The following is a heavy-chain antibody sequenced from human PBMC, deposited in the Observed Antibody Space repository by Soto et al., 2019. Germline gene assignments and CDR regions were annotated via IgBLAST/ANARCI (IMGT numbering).Heavy chain of an antibody. D-gene: IGHD3-22*01. V-gene: IGHV1-2*02. Sequence: QVQLVQSGAEVKKPGASVKVSCKASGYTFTGYYMHWVRQAPGQGLEWMGWINPNSGGTNYAQKFQGRGTMTRDTSISTAYMELSRLRSDDTAVYYCARASRTTYYDSSGYPPDYWGQGTLVTVSS. CDR2: INPNSGGT. CDR3: ARASRTTYYDSSGYPPDY. J-gene: IGHJ4*02. CDR1: GYTFTGYY.